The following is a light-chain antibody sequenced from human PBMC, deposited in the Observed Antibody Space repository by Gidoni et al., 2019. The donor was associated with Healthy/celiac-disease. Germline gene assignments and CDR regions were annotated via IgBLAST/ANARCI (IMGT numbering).Light chain of an antibody. CDR1: QSVSSSY. CDR2: GAS. V-gene: IGKV3-20*01. J-gene: IGKJ2*01. CDR3: QQYGSSP. Sequence: EIVLTQSPGPLSLSPGERATLSCRASQSVSSSYLAWYQQKPGQAPRLLIYGASSRATGIPDRFSGSGSGTDFTLTISRLEPEDFAVYDCQQYGSSPFGQGTKLEIK.